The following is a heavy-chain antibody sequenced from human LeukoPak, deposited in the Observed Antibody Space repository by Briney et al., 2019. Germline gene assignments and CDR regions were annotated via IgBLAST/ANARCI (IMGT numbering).Heavy chain of an antibody. V-gene: IGHV3-23*01. CDR3: AKGSSGWLGNYYYGMDV. D-gene: IGHD6-19*01. J-gene: IGHJ6*02. Sequence: GGSLRLSCAASGFTFSSYAMSWVRQAPGKGLEWVSAISGSGGSTYYADSVKGRFTISRDNSKNTLYLQMNSLRAEDTAVYYCAKGSSGWLGNYYYGMDVWGQGTTVTASS. CDR2: ISGSGGST. CDR1: GFTFSSYA.